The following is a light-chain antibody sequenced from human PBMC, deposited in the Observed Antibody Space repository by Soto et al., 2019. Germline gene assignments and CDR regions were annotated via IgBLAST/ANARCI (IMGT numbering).Light chain of an antibody. CDR3: QQYYSTPWT. V-gene: IGKV4-1*01. J-gene: IGKJ1*01. CDR2: WAS. Sequence: DMVMTQSPDSLAVSLGERATINCKCSQSVLYSSNNKNYLAWYQQKPGQPPKLLIYWASTRESGVPDRFSGSGSGTDFTLTISSLQAEDVAVYYCQQYYSTPWTFGQGTKVDIK. CDR1: QSVLYSSNNKNY.